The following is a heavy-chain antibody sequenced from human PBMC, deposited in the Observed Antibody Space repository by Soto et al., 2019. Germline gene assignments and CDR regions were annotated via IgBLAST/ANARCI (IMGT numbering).Heavy chain of an antibody. D-gene: IGHD2-8*01. CDR3: AKVRLTDYLRYAPHL. J-gene: IGHJ3*01. V-gene: IGHV3-23*01. CDR2: ISPNGDST. Sequence: EVQLLESGGGLVQPGGSLRLACAACGFTFNNYAMNWVRQAPGRGLEWVSIISPNGDSTYYADSVKGRFTISRDNSQNTVFLQMNSLRAEDTAIYFCAKVRLTDYLRYAPHLWGQGTLVTVSS. CDR1: GFTFNNYA.